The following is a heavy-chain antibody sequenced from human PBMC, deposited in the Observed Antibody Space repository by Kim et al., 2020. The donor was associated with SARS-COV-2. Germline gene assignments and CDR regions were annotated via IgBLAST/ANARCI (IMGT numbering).Heavy chain of an antibody. V-gene: IGHV3-30*03. Sequence: NEDYSDAGKGRFTISRDNFKNTLYLQMNGLRAEDTALYYCGREGDTSGLDVWGQGTTVTVSS. CDR2: NE. D-gene: IGHD1-26*01. CDR3: GREGDTSGLDV. J-gene: IGHJ6*02.